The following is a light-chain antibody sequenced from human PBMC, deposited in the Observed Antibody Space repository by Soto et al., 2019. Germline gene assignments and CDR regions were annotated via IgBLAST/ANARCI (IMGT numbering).Light chain of an antibody. CDR1: QSVYRNY. V-gene: IGKV3-20*01. J-gene: IGKJ1*01. CDR3: QQYGGSPCT. CDR2: GAS. Sequence: EIVLTQSPGTLSLSPGERAALSCRASQSVYRNYLAWYQPKPGQAPRLLISGASTRATGISDRFSGIGSGTNFTITISRLEPEDFSVYYCQQYGGSPCTCGPWTKMEIK.